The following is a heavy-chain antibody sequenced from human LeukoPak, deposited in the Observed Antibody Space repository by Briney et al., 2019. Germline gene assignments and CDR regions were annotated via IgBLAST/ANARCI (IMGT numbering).Heavy chain of an antibody. CDR1: GDSISSGGYY. Sequence: SETLSLTCTVSGDSISSGGYYWSWIRQHPGKGLEWIGYIYYSGSTYYNPSLKSRVTISVDTSKNQFSLKLSSVTAADTAVYYCARGPRYSSYDYWGQGTLVTVSS. J-gene: IGHJ4*02. CDR3: ARGPRYSSYDY. CDR2: IYYSGST. D-gene: IGHD6-19*01. V-gene: IGHV4-31*03.